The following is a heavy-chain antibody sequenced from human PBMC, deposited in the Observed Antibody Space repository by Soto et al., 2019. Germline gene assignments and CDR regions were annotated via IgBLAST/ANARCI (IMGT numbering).Heavy chain of an antibody. J-gene: IGHJ4*02. Sequence: QVQLQESGPGLVKPSQTLSLTCTVSGGSISSGDYYWSWIRQPPGKGLEWIGYIYYSGSTYYNPSLKSRVTISVDTSKNQFSLKLSSVTAADTAVYYCAREEVTSYGSGSSIDYWGQGTLVTVSS. CDR1: GGSISSGDYY. D-gene: IGHD3-10*01. CDR2: IYYSGST. CDR3: AREEVTSYGSGSSIDY. V-gene: IGHV4-30-4*01.